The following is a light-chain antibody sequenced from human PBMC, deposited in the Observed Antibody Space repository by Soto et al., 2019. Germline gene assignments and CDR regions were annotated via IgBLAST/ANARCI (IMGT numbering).Light chain of an antibody. V-gene: IGKV1-9*01. J-gene: IGKJ3*01. Sequence: IQLTQSPSSLSASVGDRVTITCRASQGISSFLAWYQQKPGRAPKLLIYGASTLQSGDPSRFSGSGSGTDFTLPISSLQPEDFATYYCQQLNSFPIAFGPGTKVEIQ. CDR2: GAS. CDR1: QGISSF. CDR3: QQLNSFPIA.